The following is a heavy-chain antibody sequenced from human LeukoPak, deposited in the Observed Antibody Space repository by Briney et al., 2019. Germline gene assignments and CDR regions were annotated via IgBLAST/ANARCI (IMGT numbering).Heavy chain of an antibody. Sequence: GASVKVSCKASGYTFTNYDINWVRQATGQGLEWMGWMNPNSANTGYAQKFQGRVTMTRNTSISIAYMELSSLRSEDTAVYYCARVNCSSTSCRSKFLDYWGQGTLVTVSS. CDR2: MNPNSANT. V-gene: IGHV1-8*01. CDR1: GYTFTNYD. J-gene: IGHJ4*02. D-gene: IGHD2-2*01. CDR3: ARVNCSSTSCRSKFLDY.